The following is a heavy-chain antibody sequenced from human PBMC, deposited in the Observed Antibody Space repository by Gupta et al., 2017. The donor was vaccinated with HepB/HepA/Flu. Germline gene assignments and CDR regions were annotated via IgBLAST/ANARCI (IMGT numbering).Heavy chain of an antibody. D-gene: IGHD2-2*01. CDR3: AREGPLVSAVPFGY. CDR2: INDSGST. CDR1: GGSFSGYY. Sequence: QVQLQQWGAGLLKPSETLSLTCAVYGGSFSGYYWSWLRQPPGKGLEWIGEINDSGSTNYNPSLKSRVTISLDTSKNQFSVKLSSVTAADTAVYYCAREGPLVSAVPFGYWGQGTLVTVSS. V-gene: IGHV4-34*01. J-gene: IGHJ4*02.